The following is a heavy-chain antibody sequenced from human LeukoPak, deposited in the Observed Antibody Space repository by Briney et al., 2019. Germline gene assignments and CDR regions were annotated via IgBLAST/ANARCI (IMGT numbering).Heavy chain of an antibody. CDR2: INPNSGGT. V-gene: IGHV1-2*02. Sequence: ASVKVSCKASGYTFTDYYMHWVRQAPGQGLEWMGWINPNSGGTNYPQKFQGRVTMTRDTSISTAYMELSRLRSDDTAVYYCAIAYCGGDCYSAGSSPEYYFDYWGQGTLVTVSS. CDR3: AIAYCGGDCYSAGSSPEYYFDY. D-gene: IGHD2-21*01. CDR1: GYTFTDYY. J-gene: IGHJ4*02.